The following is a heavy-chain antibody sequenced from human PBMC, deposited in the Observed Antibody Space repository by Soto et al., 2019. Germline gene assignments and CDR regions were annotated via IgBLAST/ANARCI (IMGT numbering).Heavy chain of an antibody. Sequence: EVQVLESGGGLVQPGGSLRLSCVGSGFIFSNYAMAWVRQAPGKGLEWVSGFGGSGGTYYADSVKGRYTISRDDSKNTLYLQMSSLRVEDTAVYYCAKSQSSLYYMDVWGKGTAVTVSS. CDR2: FGGSGGT. J-gene: IGHJ6*03. V-gene: IGHV3-23*01. CDR3: AKSQSSLYYMDV. CDR1: GFIFSNYA.